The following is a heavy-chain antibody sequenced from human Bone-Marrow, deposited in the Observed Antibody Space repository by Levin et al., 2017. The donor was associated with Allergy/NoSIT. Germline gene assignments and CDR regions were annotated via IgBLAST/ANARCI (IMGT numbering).Heavy chain of an antibody. Sequence: GGSLRLSCKGSGYSFSNHWIGWVRQKPGKGLEWMGIIYPDDSDTRYSPSFQGQVTFAADKSTDTAYLQWSSLKASDSAIYYCARHRRDIVASNDPFDIWGQGAMVTVSS. J-gene: IGHJ3*02. D-gene: IGHD5-12*01. CDR3: ARHRRDIVASNDPFDI. V-gene: IGHV5-51*01. CDR1: GYSFSNHW. CDR2: IYPDDSDT.